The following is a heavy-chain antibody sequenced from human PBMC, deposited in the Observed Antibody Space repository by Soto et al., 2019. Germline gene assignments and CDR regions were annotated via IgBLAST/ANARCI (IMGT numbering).Heavy chain of an antibody. D-gene: IGHD3-22*01. J-gene: IGHJ4*02. CDR2: SRNKANSYTT. Sequence: PVGSLRLSCAASGFSISDHYMDWVRQAPGKGLEWVGRSRNKANSYTTEYAASVKGRFTVSRDDSKNSLYLQMNSLQAEDTAVYFCARNYYDSRVYYHDYWGQGTLVTVS. CDR3: ARNYYDSRVYYHDY. CDR1: GFSISDHY. V-gene: IGHV3-72*01.